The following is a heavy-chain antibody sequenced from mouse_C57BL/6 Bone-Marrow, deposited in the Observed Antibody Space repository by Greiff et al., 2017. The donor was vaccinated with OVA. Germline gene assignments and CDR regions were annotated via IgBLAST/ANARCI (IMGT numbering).Heavy chain of an antibody. V-gene: IGHV1-64*01. CDR3: ASCGTTLVATDWYFDV. Sequence: QVQLQQPGAELVKPGASVKLSCKASGYTFTSYWMHWVKQRPGQGLEWIGIIHPTSGSTNYNEKFKSKATLTVAKSSSTAYMQLSSLTSGDSAVYYCASCGTTLVATDWYFDVWGTGTTVTVSS. CDR2: IHPTSGST. D-gene: IGHD1-1*01. CDR1: GYTFTSYW. J-gene: IGHJ1*03.